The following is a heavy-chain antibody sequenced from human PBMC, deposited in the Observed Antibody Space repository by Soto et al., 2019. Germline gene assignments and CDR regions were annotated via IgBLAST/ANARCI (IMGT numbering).Heavy chain of an antibody. CDR3: ARGVVVVPAAKAGYGMDV. CDR2: ISAYNGNT. Sequence: ASVKVSCKASGYTFTSYGISWVRQAPGQGLEWMGWISAYNGNTSYAQKFQGRVTMTRDTSMSTAYMELSRLRSDDTAVYYCARGVVVVPAAKAGYGMDVWGQGTTVTVSS. J-gene: IGHJ6*02. CDR1: GYTFTSYG. D-gene: IGHD2-2*01. V-gene: IGHV1-18*01.